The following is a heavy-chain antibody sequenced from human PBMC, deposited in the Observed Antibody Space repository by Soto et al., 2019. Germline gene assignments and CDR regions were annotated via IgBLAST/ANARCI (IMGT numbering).Heavy chain of an antibody. CDR1: GGTFSSYT. J-gene: IGHJ6*02. CDR2: IIPILGIA. D-gene: IGHD4-17*01. CDR3: ARVGYGDYVDYGMDV. V-gene: IGHV1-69*02. Sequence: GASVKVSCKASGGTFSSYTISWVRQAPGQGLEWMGRIIPILGIANYAQKFQGRVTITADKSTSTAYMELSSLRSEDTAVYYCARVGYGDYVDYGMDVWGQGTTVTVSS.